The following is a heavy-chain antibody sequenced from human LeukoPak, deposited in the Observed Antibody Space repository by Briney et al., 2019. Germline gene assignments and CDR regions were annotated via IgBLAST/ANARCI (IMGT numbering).Heavy chain of an antibody. V-gene: IGHV3-30*18. CDR1: GFTFSSYG. CDR3: AKEAADNWNDVVDY. CDR2: ISYDGSNK. J-gene: IGHJ4*02. Sequence: GGSLRLSCAASGFTFSSYGMHWVRQAPGKGLEWVAVISYDGSNKYYADSVKGRFTISRDNSKNTLYLQMNSLRAEDMAVYYCAKEAADNWNDVVDYWGQGTLVTVSS. D-gene: IGHD1-20*01.